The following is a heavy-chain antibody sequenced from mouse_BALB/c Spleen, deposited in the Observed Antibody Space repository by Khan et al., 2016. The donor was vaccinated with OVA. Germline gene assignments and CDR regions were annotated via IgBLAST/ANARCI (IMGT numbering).Heavy chain of an antibody. CDR2: IWGDGTT. CDR1: GFSLTGYG. J-gene: IGHJ4*01. V-gene: IGHV2-6-7*01. D-gene: IGHD2-10*01. CDR3: ARAYYGNYREAMDY. Sequence: VQLQESGPGLVAPSQSLSITCTVSGFSLTGYGVNWVRQPPGKGLEWLGMIWGDGTTDYNSALNSRLSISKDNSKSQVFLKMNSLQTDDTARYCCARAYYGNYREAMDYWGQGTSVTVSS.